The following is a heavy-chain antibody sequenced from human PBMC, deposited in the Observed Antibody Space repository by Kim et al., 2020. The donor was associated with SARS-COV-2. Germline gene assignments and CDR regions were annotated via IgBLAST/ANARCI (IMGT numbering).Heavy chain of an antibody. J-gene: IGHJ5*02. D-gene: IGHD3-10*01. V-gene: IGHV4-4*02. CDR3: ARLVRCPMGPNCFDP. Sequence: PSLKSRVTRSVDKSKNQFSLKLCSVTAAVTAVYYCARLVRCPMGPNCFDPWGQGTLVTVSS.